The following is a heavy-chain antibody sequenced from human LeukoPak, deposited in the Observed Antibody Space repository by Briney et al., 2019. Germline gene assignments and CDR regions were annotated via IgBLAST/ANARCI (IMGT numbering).Heavy chain of an antibody. CDR3: ANSRWSGYLDY. V-gene: IGHV3-74*01. CDR1: GFTFSSYW. J-gene: IGHJ4*02. CDR2: INSDGSGT. D-gene: IGHD3-3*01. Sequence: GGPLRLSCAASGFTFSSYWMHWVRQAPGKGLVWVSRINSDGSGTTYADFVKGRFTISRDNAKNTLYLQMNSLRAEDTAVYYCANSRWSGYLDYWGQGALVTVSS.